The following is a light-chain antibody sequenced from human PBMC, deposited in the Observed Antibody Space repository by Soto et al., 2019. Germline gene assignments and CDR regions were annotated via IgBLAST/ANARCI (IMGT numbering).Light chain of an antibody. V-gene: IGLV1-44*01. Sequence: QSVLAQPASVSGSPGQSITISCTGTSDDVGAYNSVSWYQQLPHKLLIYSDDQRPSGVPDRFSGSKSGTSASLAISGLQSEDEADYFCAAWNDNPNGPGYVFGTGTKATVL. CDR2: SDD. CDR1: SDDVGAYNS. J-gene: IGLJ1*01. CDR3: AAWNDNPNGPGYV.